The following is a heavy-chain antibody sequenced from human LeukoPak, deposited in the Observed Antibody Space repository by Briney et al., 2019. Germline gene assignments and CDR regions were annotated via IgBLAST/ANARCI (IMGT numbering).Heavy chain of an antibody. D-gene: IGHD7-27*01. V-gene: IGHV3-48*02. J-gene: IGHJ4*02. CDR1: GFTFNSYS. CDR3: ARDIHWAFDY. CDR2: ISSSTSRI. Sequence: PGGSLRLSCGASGFTFNSYSMNWVRQAPGKGLEWVSYISSSTSRIYYADSVKGRFTISRDSARRSLFLQMNSLRDEDMAVYYCARDIHWAFDYWGQGTLVTVSS.